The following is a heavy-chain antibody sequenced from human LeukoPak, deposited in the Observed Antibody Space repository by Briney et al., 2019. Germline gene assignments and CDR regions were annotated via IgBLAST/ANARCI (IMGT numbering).Heavy chain of an antibody. CDR1: GYTFTDHS. V-gene: IGHV1-46*01. CDR2: INPSGIST. J-gene: IGHJ5*02. CDR3: ARDNSIADWGWWFDP. Sequence: ASVRVSCKASGYTFTDHSMHWVRQAPGQGLEWMGFINPSGISTLYAEKFLGRIIMTRDMSTATDYMELSSLRSEDTAVYYCARDNSIADWGWWFDPWGQGTLVTVSS. D-gene: IGHD2-8*02.